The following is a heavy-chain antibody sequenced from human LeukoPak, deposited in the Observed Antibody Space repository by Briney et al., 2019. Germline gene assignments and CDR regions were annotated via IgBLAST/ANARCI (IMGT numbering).Heavy chain of an antibody. V-gene: IGHV4-4*07. D-gene: IGHD3-22*01. J-gene: IGHJ3*02. Sequence: SETLSLTCSVSGGSISSYYWCSIRQPAGKGLEWIGRIYTSGSTNYNPSLKSRVTMSVDTSKNQFSLKLSSVTAADTAVYYCAREGPYYYDSSGYNAFDIWGQGTMVTVSS. CDR1: GGSISSYY. CDR2: IYTSGST. CDR3: AREGPYYYDSSGYNAFDI.